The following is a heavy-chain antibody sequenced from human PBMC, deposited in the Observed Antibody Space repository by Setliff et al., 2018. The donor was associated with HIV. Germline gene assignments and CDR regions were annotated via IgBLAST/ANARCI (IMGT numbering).Heavy chain of an antibody. J-gene: IGHJ4*02. Sequence: GGSLRLSCVASGITFSSYWMSWVRQAPGKGLEWVANIKQDGSERSYVDSVRGRFTISRDNAKNSLYLQMNSLRAEDTAVYYCAKNLYRSGWSPLDYWGQGTLVTVSS. CDR3: AKNLYRSGWSPLDY. V-gene: IGHV3-7*01. CDR1: GITFSSYW. CDR2: IKQDGSER. D-gene: IGHD6-13*01.